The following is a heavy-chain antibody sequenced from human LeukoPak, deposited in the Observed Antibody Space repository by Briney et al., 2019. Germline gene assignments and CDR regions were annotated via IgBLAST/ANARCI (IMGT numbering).Heavy chain of an antibody. CDR3: AISYYTITDY. J-gene: IGHJ4*02. CDR1: XXTXXW. D-gene: IGHD5-24*01. Sequence: XXTXXWXXXXRQMPGKGLEWMGRIDPSDSYTNYSPSFQGHVTISADKSISTAYLQWSSLKASDTAMYYCAISYYTITDYWGQGTLVTVSS. V-gene: IGHV5-10-1*01. CDR2: IDPSDSYT.